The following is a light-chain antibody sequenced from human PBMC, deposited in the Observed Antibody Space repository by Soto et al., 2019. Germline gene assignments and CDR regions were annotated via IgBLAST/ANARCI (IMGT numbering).Light chain of an antibody. CDR3: SSYTSSSTDV. Sequence: QSVLTQPASVSGSPGQSITISCTGTSSDVGGYYSVSWYQQHPGKAPKLMIYDVTNRPSGVSNRFSGSKSGNTAALTISVLQAEDEADYYCSSYTSSSTDVFGPGTKLTVL. V-gene: IGLV2-14*01. CDR2: DVT. J-gene: IGLJ1*01. CDR1: SSDVGGYYS.